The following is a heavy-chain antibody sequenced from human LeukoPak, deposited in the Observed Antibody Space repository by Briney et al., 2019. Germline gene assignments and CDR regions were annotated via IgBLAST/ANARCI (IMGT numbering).Heavy chain of an antibody. J-gene: IGHJ4*02. V-gene: IGHV3-48*01. CDR3: ARGGHYDYVWGRYRQKDGFDY. D-gene: IGHD3-16*02. CDR1: GFTFSHYG. CDR2: ISLSSSSI. Sequence: GGSLRLSCAASGFTFSHYGMHWVRQAPGKGLEWVSYISLSSSSIYYADSLKGRFTISRDNAKNSLYLQMNSLRAEDTAVYYCARGGHYDYVWGRYRQKDGFDYWGQGTLVTVSS.